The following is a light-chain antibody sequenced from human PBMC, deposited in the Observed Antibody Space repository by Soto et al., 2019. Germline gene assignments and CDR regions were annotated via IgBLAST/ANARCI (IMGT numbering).Light chain of an antibody. V-gene: IGLV2-8*01. CDR3: SSLGSRNKLI. CDR1: SSDIGYYNF. CDR2: EVT. J-gene: IGLJ2*01. Sequence: QSALTQPPSASGSPGQSVTISCTGASSDIGYYNFVSWYQQHPGKAPKLLIYEVTKRPSGVPDRFSGSKSGNTASLTVSGLQAEDEADYYCSSLGSRNKLIFGGGTKLTVL.